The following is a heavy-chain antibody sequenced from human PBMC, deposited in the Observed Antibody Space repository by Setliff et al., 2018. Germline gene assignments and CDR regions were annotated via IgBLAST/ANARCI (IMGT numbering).Heavy chain of an antibody. J-gene: IGHJ6*02. CDR1: GATFSSYA. CDR3: ARDLLYSGSYFGYYYGMDV. CDR2: IIPIFGTA. D-gene: IGHD1-26*01. Sequence: SVKVSCKASGATFSSYAISWVRQAPGQGLEWMGRIIPIFGTANYAQKFQGRVTITADKSTSTAYMELSSLRSEDTAVYYCARDLLYSGSYFGYYYGMDVWGQGTTVTVSS. V-gene: IGHV1-69*06.